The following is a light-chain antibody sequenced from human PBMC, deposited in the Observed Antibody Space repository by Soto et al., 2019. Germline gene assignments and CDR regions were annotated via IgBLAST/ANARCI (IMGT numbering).Light chain of an antibody. CDR2: AAS. CDR3: QQASSFPRP. V-gene: IGKV1-12*01. CDR1: QGISSW. Sequence: DIQMTQSPSSVSASVGDRVTITCRASQGISSWVAWYQQKPGKAPKLLIYAASSLQSGVPSRFRRSGAGTDFTLTLSSLQPEDCATYDCQQASSFPRPFGQGTKVEIK. J-gene: IGKJ1*01.